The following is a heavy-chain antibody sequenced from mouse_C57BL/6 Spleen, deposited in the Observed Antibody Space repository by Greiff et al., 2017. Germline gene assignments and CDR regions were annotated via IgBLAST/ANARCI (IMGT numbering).Heavy chain of an antibody. V-gene: IGHV1-80*01. D-gene: IGHD1-1*01. CDR2: IYPGDGDT. J-gene: IGHJ4*01. Sequence: QVQLKESGAELVKPGASVKISCKASGYAFSSYWMNWVKQRPGKGLEWIGQIYPGDGDTNYNGKFKGKATLTADKSSSTAYMQLSSLTSEDSAVYFCARGYYGYYAMDYWGQGTSVTVSS. CDR1: GYAFSSYW. CDR3: ARGYYGYYAMDY.